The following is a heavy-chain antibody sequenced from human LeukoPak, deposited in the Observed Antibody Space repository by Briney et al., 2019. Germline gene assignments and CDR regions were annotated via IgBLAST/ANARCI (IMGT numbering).Heavy chain of an antibody. CDR3: AKGWGIQLWLLFDY. Sequence: PGRSLRLSCAASGFTFSSYGMHWVRQAPGKGLEWVAVISYDGSNKYYADSVKGRFTISRDNSKNTLYLQMNSLRAEDTAVYYCAKGWGIQLWLLFDYWGQGTLVTVSS. J-gene: IGHJ4*02. V-gene: IGHV3-30*18. D-gene: IGHD5-18*01. CDR1: GFTFSSYG. CDR2: ISYDGSNK.